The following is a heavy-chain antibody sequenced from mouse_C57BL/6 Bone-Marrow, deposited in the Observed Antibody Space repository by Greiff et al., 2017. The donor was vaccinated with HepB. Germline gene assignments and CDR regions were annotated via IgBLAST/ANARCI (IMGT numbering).Heavy chain of an antibody. J-gene: IGHJ1*03. CDR2: IHPNSGST. CDR1: GYTFTSYW. V-gene: IGHV1-64*01. Sequence: QVQLQQPGAELVKPGASVKLSCKASGYTFTSYWMHWVKQRPGQGLEWIGMIHPNSGSTNYNEKFKSKATLTVDKSSSTAYMQLSSLTSEASAVYYCASPSSLYYGYWYFDVWGTGTTVTVSS. CDR3: ASPSSLYYGYWYFDV. D-gene: IGHD2-1*01.